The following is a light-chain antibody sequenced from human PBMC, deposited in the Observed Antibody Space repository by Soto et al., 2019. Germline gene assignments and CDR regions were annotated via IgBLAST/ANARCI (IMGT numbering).Light chain of an antibody. CDR3: HQYGSSPWA. CDR1: QSVSNNY. J-gene: IGKJ1*01. Sequence: DIVLTQSPGTLSLSPGERATLSCRASQSVSNNYLGWYQQKPGQAPRLLIYGASSRATGITDRFSGSGSGTDFTLTINRLEPEDCAVYYCHQYGSSPWALGQGTKVEIK. V-gene: IGKV3-20*01. CDR2: GAS.